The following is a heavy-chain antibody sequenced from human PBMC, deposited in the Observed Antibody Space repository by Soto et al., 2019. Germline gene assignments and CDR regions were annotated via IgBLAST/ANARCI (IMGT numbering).Heavy chain of an antibody. CDR3: ARECELHAFDI. CDR1: GFTFSSYA. D-gene: IGHD1-26*01. Sequence: QVQLVESGGGVVQPGRSLRLSCAASGFTFSSYAMHWVRQAPGKGLEWVAVISYDGSNKYYADSVKGRFTISRDNSKNALYLQMNSLRAADTAVYYCARECELHAFDIWGQGTMVTVSS. V-gene: IGHV3-30-3*01. J-gene: IGHJ3*02. CDR2: ISYDGSNK.